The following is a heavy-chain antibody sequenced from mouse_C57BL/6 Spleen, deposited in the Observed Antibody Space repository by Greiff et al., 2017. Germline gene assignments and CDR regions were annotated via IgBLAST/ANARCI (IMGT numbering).Heavy chain of an antibody. CDR3: ARETDLYAMDY. V-gene: IGHV1-52*01. D-gene: IGHD4-1*01. J-gene: IGHJ4*01. CDR1: GYTFTSYW. Sequence: QVRLKQPGAELVRPGSSVKLSCKASGYTFTSYWMPWVKQRPIQGLEWIGNIDPSDSETHYNQKFKDKATLTVDKSSSTAYMQLSSLTSEDSAVYYCARETDLYAMDYWGQGTSVTVSS. CDR2: IDPSDSET.